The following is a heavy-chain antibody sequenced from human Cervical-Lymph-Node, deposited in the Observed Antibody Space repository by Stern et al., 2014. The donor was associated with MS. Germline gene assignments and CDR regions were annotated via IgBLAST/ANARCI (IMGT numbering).Heavy chain of an antibody. CDR2: IYHSGST. Sequence: QLQLQESGPGLVKPSGTLSLTCAVSDDSISSNHWWSWVRQPPGKGLEWIGEIYHSGSTNYSPSLKRHLTMSIDESKNHFSLRLSSVTAADTAVYYCTRVSLSGYDYFDPWGQGTLVTVSS. J-gene: IGHJ5*02. CDR3: TRVSLSGYDYFDP. D-gene: IGHD5-12*01. V-gene: IGHV4-4*02. CDR1: DDSISSNHW.